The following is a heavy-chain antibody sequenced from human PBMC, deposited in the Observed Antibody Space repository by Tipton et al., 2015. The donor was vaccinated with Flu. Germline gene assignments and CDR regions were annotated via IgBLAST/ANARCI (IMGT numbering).Heavy chain of an antibody. D-gene: IGHD5-12*01. J-gene: IGHJ6*02. CDR2: TYYRSKWYN. CDR1: GDSVSSNSAA. Sequence: PGLVKPSQTLSLTCAISGDSVSSNSAAWNWIRQSPSRGLEWLGRTYYRSKWYNDYAVSVKSRITINPDTSKNQFSLQLNSVTPEDTAVYYCAIDLRGVLLSGYKIGLGHNSYFGMDGWGQGTTVTVS. CDR3: AIDLRGVLLSGYKIGLGHNSYFGMDG. V-gene: IGHV6-1*01.